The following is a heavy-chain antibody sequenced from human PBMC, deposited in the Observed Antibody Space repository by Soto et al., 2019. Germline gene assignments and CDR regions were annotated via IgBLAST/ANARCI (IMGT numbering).Heavy chain of an antibody. D-gene: IGHD7-27*01. Sequence: GESLKISCAASGFSFSISPMHWVRQAPGKGPEWVALISYDGTNKFYADSVKGRFTISRDNSKSTLYLQVDSLRPEDAAVYYCARDPKTSGGQHWAFNYSDSWGQGTLVTVSS. CDR3: ARDPKTSGGQHWAFNYSDS. J-gene: IGHJ4*02. V-gene: IGHV3-30-3*01. CDR2: ISYDGTNK. CDR1: GFSFSISP.